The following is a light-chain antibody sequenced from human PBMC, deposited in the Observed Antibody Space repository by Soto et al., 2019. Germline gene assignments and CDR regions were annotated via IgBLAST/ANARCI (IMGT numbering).Light chain of an antibody. J-gene: IGKJ1*01. CDR1: QSISSW. CDR2: KAS. V-gene: IGKV1-5*03. CDR3: QQYNSYPWT. Sequence: DLQMSQSPSTLSSSVVDRVPITCRASQSISSWLAWYQQKPGKAPKLLIYKASSLESGVPSRFSGSGSGTEFTLTISSLQPDDFATYYCQQYNSYPWTFGQGTKVDI.